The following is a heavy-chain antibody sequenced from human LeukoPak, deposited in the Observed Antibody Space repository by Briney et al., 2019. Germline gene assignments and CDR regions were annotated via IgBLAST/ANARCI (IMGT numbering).Heavy chain of an antibody. CDR3: ARDDSSRDDSGGYHY. V-gene: IGHV4-4*07. D-gene: IGHD3-22*01. CDR1: NASVTSHH. Sequence: SETLSLTCAVFNASVTSHHWAWIRQPAGRGLEWVGRVHFSGSTNYNPFLRSRVALSLDKTKNELSPTLKSVSAADTAVYYCARDDSSRDDSGGYHYWGRGVLVSVSS. CDR2: VHFSGST. J-gene: IGHJ4*02.